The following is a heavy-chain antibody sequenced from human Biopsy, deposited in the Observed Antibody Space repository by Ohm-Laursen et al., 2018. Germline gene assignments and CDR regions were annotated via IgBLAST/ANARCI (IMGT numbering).Heavy chain of an antibody. D-gene: IGHD5-12*01. J-gene: IGHJ3*02. CDR2: ITGDGGSI. Sequence: SLRLSCAASRFTFSNYGMTWVRQAPGKGLEWVSSITGDGGSIHYADSVKGRFTISRDNSKNTLYMQMNSLRAEDMAVYYCARKYSGFDIWGQGTMVSVSS. CDR3: ARKYSGFDI. CDR1: RFTFSNYG. V-gene: IGHV3-23*01.